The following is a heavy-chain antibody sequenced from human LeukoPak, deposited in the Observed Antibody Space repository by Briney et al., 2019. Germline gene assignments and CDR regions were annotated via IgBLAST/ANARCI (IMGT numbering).Heavy chain of an antibody. CDR2: INPNSGGT. CDR3: ARAIPGHDAFDI. D-gene: IGHD2-21*01. CDR1: GYTFTGYY. Sequence: ASVKVSCKASGYTFTGYYMHWVRQAPGPGLEWMGWINPNSGGTNYAQKFQGRVTMTRDTSISTAYMELSRLRSDDTAVYYCARAIPGHDAFDIWGQGTMVTVSS. V-gene: IGHV1-2*02. J-gene: IGHJ3*02.